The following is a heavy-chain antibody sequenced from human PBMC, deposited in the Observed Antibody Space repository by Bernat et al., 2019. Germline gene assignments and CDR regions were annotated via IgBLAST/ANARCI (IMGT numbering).Heavy chain of an antibody. CDR2: IYYSGNT. Sequence: QVQLQESGPGLVKPSETLSLTCTVSGGSVSSNTYYWSWIRQPPGKGLESIGYIYYSGNTNYNPSLKSRITISIDTSKNQFALKLSSVTAADTAVYYCATREGAYSSSWYWGQGTLVTVSS. CDR1: GGSVSSNTYY. CDR3: ATREGAYSSSWY. J-gene: IGHJ4*02. D-gene: IGHD6-13*01. V-gene: IGHV4-61*01.